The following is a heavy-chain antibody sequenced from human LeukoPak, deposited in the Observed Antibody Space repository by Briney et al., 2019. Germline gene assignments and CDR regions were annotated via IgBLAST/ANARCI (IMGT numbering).Heavy chain of an antibody. D-gene: IGHD3-3*01. CDR1: GFTFSSYA. J-gene: IGHJ4*02. V-gene: IGHV3-30*01. CDR3: ARDAQYYDFWSGYYPDY. Sequence: GRSPRLSCAASGFTFSSYAMHWVRQAPGKGLEWVAVISYDGSNKYYADSVKGRFTISRDNSKNTLYLQMNSLRAEDTAVYYCARDAQYYDFWSGYYPDYWGQGTLVTVSS. CDR2: ISYDGSNK.